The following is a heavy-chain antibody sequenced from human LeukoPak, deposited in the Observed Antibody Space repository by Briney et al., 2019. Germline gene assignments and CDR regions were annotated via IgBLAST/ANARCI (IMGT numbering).Heavy chain of an antibody. J-gene: IGHJ4*02. D-gene: IGHD4-17*01. CDR2: IYYSGST. Sequence: PSETLSLTCTVSGGSISSGGYYWSWIRQHPGKGLEWIGYIYYSGSTYYNPSLKSRVTISVDTSKNQFSLKLSSVTAADTAVYYCARGGDYGDSTSDYWGQGTLVTVSS. V-gene: IGHV4-31*03. CDR3: ARGGDYGDSTSDY. CDR1: GGSISSGGYY.